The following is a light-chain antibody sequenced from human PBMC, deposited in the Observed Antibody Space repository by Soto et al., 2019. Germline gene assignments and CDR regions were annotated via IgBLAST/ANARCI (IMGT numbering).Light chain of an antibody. CDR3: QQYGSSPST. Sequence: EIVLTQSPVTLSLSPGERATLSCRASQSVSSSYLAWYQQKPGQAPGLLIYGASSRATGIPDRFSGSGSGTDFTLTIIRLEPEDFAVYYCQQYGSSPSTFGQGTRLEI. CDR2: GAS. CDR1: QSVSSSY. V-gene: IGKV3-20*01. J-gene: IGKJ5*01.